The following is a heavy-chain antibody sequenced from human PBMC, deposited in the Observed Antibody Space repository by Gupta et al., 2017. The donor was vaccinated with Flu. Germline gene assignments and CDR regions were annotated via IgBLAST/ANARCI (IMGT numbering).Heavy chain of an antibody. V-gene: IGHV3-13*01. D-gene: IGHD3-3*01. CDR3: AGERFGVGYFYVEV. CDR1: FSGFD. J-gene: IGHJ6*03. CDR2: IGTMGAT. Sequence: FSGFDFHWVRQATGGGLEWVSAIGTMGATYYSASVKGRFTIARENANNSLSLQMNNSSAGDTAVYYCAGERFGVGYFYVEVWVKGTTGTVAS.